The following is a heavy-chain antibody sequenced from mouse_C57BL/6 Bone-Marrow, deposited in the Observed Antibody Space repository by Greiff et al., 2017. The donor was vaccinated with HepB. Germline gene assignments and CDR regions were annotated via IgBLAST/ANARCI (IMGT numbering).Heavy chain of an antibody. D-gene: IGHD1-1*01. Sequence: QVQLQQPGAELVMPGASVKLSCKASGYTFTSYWMHWVKQRPGQGLEWIGEIDPSDSYTNYNQKFKGKSTLTADKSSSTAYMQLSSLTSEDSAVYYCARRYYGRYYAMDYWGQGTSVTVSS. CDR1: GYTFTSYW. J-gene: IGHJ4*01. CDR2: IDPSDSYT. V-gene: IGHV1-69*01. CDR3: ARRYYGRYYAMDY.